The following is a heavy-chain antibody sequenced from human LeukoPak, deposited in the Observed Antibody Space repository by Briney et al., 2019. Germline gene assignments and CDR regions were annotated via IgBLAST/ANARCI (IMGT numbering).Heavy chain of an antibody. CDR2: ISGSGGST. CDR3: AKMGSQPDRWLQLIDY. Sequence: QPGGSLRLSCAASGFTFNNYLMNWVRQAPGKGLEWVSAISGSGGSTYYADSVKGRFTISRDNSKNTLYLQMNSLRAEDTAVYYCAKMGSQPDRWLQLIDYWGQGTLVTVSS. V-gene: IGHV3-23*01. D-gene: IGHD5-24*01. CDR1: GFTFNNYL. J-gene: IGHJ4*02.